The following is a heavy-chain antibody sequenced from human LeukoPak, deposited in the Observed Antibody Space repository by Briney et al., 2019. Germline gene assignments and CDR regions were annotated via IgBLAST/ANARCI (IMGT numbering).Heavy chain of an antibody. CDR3: ARANGSGSYYLRS. Sequence: TGGSLRLSCAASGFTVSSNYVSWVRQAPGKGLEWVSVIYSGGSTYYADSVKGRFTISRDNSKNTLYLQMNSLRAEDTAVYYCARANGSGSYYLRSWGQGTLVTVSS. CDR1: GFTVSSNY. D-gene: IGHD3-10*01. CDR2: IYSGGST. J-gene: IGHJ4*02. V-gene: IGHV3-53*01.